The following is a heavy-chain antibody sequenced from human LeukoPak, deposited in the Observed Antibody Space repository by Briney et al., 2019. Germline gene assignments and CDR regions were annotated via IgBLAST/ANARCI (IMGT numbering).Heavy chain of an antibody. Sequence: SETLSLTCTVSGGSISSYYWSWIRQPPGKGLEWIGYIYYSGSTNYNPSLKSRVTISVDTSKNQFSLKLSSVTAADTAVYYCARDGAMVRDAFDIWGQGIMVTVSS. CDR2: IYYSGST. D-gene: IGHD3-10*01. CDR3: ARDGAMVRDAFDI. J-gene: IGHJ3*02. CDR1: GGSISSYY. V-gene: IGHV4-59*01.